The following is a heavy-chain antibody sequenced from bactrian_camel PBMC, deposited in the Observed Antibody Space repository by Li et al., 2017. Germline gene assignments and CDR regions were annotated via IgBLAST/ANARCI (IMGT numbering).Heavy chain of an antibody. CDR3: ATVSPYAGVWSDKFSY. V-gene: IGHV3S31*01. CDR2: INSGGGST. J-gene: IGHJ4*01. D-gene: IGHD3*01. Sequence: DVQLVESGGGLVQPGGSLRLSCAASGFTFSSYDMSWVRQAPGKGPEWVSAINSGGGSTYYAEFLKGRFSISRDNAKNTLYLQMNSLETEDTAVYYCATVSPYAGVWSDKFSYWGQGTQVTVS. CDR1: GFTFSSYD.